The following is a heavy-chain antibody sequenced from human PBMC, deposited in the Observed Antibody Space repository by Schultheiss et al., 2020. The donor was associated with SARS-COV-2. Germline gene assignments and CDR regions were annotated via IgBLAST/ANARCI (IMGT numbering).Heavy chain of an antibody. CDR2: IYTSGST. V-gene: IGHV4-4*07. CDR3: ARGVVVGIAVAGTYYYYYYMDV. CDR1: GGSISSYY. D-gene: IGHD6-19*01. J-gene: IGHJ6*03. Sequence: SETLSLTCTVSGGSISSYYWSWIRQPAGKGLEWIGRIYTSGSTNYNPSLKSRVTMSVDTSKNQFSLKLSSVTAADTAVYYCARGVVVGIAVAGTYYYYYYMDVWGKGTTVTVSS.